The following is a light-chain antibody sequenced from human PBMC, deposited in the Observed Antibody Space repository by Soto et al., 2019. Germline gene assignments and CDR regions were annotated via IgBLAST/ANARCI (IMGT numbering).Light chain of an antibody. J-gene: IGKJ5*01. CDR1: QGISSY. CDR2: VAS. CDR3: QQLNRYPIT. Sequence: DIQLTQSPSFLSASVGDRVTITCLASQGISSYLAWFQQTPGKAPKLLIYVASTLQSWVPSRFSGSGSGTEFTLTISSLQPEDFATYYCQQLNRYPITFGQGTRLEIK. V-gene: IGKV1-9*01.